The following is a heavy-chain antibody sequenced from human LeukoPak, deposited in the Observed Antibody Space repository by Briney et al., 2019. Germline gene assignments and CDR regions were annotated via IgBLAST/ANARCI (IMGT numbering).Heavy chain of an antibody. CDR3: ARSLGYLTQAAGY. Sequence: ASVKVSCKASGYTFTGYYMHWVRQAPGQGLEWMGWINVNSGGTNYAQKFQGRVTISVDTSKNQFSLKLSSVTAADTAVYYCARSLGYLTQAAGYWGQGTLVTVSS. J-gene: IGHJ4*02. D-gene: IGHD3-22*01. V-gene: IGHV1-2*02. CDR1: GYTFTGYY. CDR2: INVNSGGT.